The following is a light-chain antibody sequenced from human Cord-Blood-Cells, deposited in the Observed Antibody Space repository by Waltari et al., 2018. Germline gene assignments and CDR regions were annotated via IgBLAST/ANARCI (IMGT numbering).Light chain of an antibody. CDR3: QSADSSGTYPV. V-gene: IGLV3-25*03. CDR2: KDS. Sequence: SYELTQPPPVSVSPGQTARITCSGDAFPKQYSYWYQQKPGQAPVLVIYKDSERPSGIPERFSGSSSGTTVTLTISGVQAEDEADYYCQSADSSGTYPVFGGGTKLTVL. CDR1: AFPKQY. J-gene: IGLJ3*02.